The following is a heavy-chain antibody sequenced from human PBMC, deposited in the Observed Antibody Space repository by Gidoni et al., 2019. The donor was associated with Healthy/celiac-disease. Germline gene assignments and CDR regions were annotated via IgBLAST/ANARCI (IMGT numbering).Heavy chain of an antibody. D-gene: IGHD3-22*01. J-gene: IGHJ4*02. CDR1: GFSLSTSGMC. CDR2: IDWDDDK. Sequence: QVTLRESGPALVKPTQTLTLTCTFSGFSLSTSGMCVSWIRQPPGKALEWLALIDWDDDKYYSTSLKTRLTISKDTSKNQVVLTMTNMDPVDTATYYCARTVPTYYDSSGYLSGYFDYWGQGTLVTVSS. CDR3: ARTVPTYYDSSGYLSGYFDY. V-gene: IGHV2-70*01.